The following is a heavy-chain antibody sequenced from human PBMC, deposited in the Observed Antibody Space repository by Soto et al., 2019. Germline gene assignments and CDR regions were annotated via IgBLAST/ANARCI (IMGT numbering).Heavy chain of an antibody. CDR1: GFTFRKFG. CDR2: ITYDGSKT. Sequence: QVQLVESGGGVVQPGRSLRLSCAASGFTFRKFGMHWVRQAPGKGLEWVALITYDGSKTIYADSVKGRFTISRDNSKNMLYLQMTSLRAEYTAVYYCAKRQPEDADPRLFDYWGQGTLVTVSS. CDR3: AKRQPEDADPRLFDY. D-gene: IGHD6-13*01. J-gene: IGHJ4*02. V-gene: IGHV3-30*18.